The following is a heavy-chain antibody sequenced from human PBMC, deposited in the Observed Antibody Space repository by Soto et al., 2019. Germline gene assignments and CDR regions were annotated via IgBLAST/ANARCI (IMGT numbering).Heavy chain of an antibody. CDR2: ISAHNGNT. V-gene: IGHV1-18*01. CDR3: ARGRYGDY. CDR1: GYAFTTYG. D-gene: IGHD1-1*01. Sequence: QVHLVQSGAEVKKPGASVKVSCKGSGYAFTTYGITWVRQAPGQGLEWMGWISAHNGNTNYAQKLQGRVTVTRDTSTSTAYMELRSLRPADTAVYSCARGRYGDYWGQGALVTVSS. J-gene: IGHJ4*02.